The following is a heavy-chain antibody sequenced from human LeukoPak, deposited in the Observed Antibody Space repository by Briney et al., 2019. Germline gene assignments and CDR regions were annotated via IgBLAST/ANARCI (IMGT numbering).Heavy chain of an antibody. V-gene: IGHV3-30*04. CDR1: GFTFSSYA. J-gene: IGHJ4*02. D-gene: IGHD1-26*01. CDR2: ISYDGSNK. CDR3: ARDRIPSGSYYGGGLGY. Sequence: GGSLRLSCAASGFTFSSYAMHWVRQAPGKGLEWVAVISYDGSNKYYADSVKGRFTISRDNSKNTLYLQMNSLRAEDTAVYYCARDRIPSGSYYGGGLGYWGQGTLVTVSS.